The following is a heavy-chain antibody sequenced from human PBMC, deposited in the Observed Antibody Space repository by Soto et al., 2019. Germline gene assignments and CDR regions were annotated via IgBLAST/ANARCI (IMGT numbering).Heavy chain of an antibody. CDR3: ARDRRGIAAARSRFDY. J-gene: IGHJ4*02. CDR2: ISSSSSYT. D-gene: IGHD6-13*01. V-gene: IGHV3-11*05. CDR1: GFTFGDYY. Sequence: GGSLRLSCAASGFTFGDYYMSWIRQAPGKGLEWVSYISSSSSYTNYADSVKGRFTISRDNAKNSLYLQMNSLRAEDTAVYYCARDRRGIAAARSRFDYCGQGTPVTVSS.